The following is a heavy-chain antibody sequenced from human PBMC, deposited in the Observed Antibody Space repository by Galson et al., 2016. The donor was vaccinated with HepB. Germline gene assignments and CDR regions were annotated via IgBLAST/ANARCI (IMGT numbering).Heavy chain of an antibody. CDR2: ISGSGGST. V-gene: IGHV3-23*01. CDR3: AKGDRSSSPGWFAP. Sequence: SLRLSCAASGFTFSSYAMTWVRQSPGKGLEWVSGISGSGGSTSYADSLKGRFTISRYNSKNTLYLEINSLRAEDTALYYCAKGDRSSSPGWFAPWGQGTLVTVSA. J-gene: IGHJ5*02. CDR1: GFTFSSYA. D-gene: IGHD6-13*01.